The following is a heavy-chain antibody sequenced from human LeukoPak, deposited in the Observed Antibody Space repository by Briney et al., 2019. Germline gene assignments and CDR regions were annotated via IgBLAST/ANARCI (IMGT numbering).Heavy chain of an antibody. D-gene: IGHD2-2*01. CDR1: GYTLTSYG. CDR2: ISAYNGNT. CDR3: ARGYCSSTSCSSADFDY. V-gene: IGHV1-18*04. Sequence: ASVKVSCKASGYTLTSYGISWVRQAPGQGLEWMGWISAYNGNTKYAQKLRGRVTMTTDTSTSTAYMELRSLRSDDTAVYYCARGYCSSTSCSSADFDYWGQGTLVTVSS. J-gene: IGHJ4*02.